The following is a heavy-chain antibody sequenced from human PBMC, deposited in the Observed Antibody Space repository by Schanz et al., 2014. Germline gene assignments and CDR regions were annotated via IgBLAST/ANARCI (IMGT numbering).Heavy chain of an antibody. CDR3: ARDGARDGYNLAFDV. CDR1: GFTVNTNY. J-gene: IGHJ3*01. Sequence: EVQLVESGGGLIQPGGSLRLSCAVSGFTVNTNYMSWVRQAPGKGLEWISSMYINSGSTQYADSVKGRFIISRDSSKNTLFLQMNSLRAEDTAVYFCARDGARDGYNLAFDVWGQGTLVTVSS. D-gene: IGHD5-12*01. CDR2: MYINSGST. V-gene: IGHV3-53*01.